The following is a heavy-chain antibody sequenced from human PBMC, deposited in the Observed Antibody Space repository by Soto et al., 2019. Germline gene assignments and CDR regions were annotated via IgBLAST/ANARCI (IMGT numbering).Heavy chain of an antibody. J-gene: IGHJ4*02. CDR2: INHSGST. Sequence: PSETLSLTCAVYGGSFSGYYWSWIRQPPGKGLEWIGEINHSGSTNYNPSLKSRVTISVDTSKNQFSLKLSSVTAADTAVYYCARTGGDSRHFDYWGQGTLVTVSS. D-gene: IGHD4-17*01. CDR1: GGSFSGYY. CDR3: ARTGGDSRHFDY. V-gene: IGHV4-34*01.